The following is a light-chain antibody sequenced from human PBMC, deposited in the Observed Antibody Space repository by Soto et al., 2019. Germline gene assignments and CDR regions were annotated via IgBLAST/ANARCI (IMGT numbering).Light chain of an antibody. J-gene: IGLJ2*01. CDR3: SSYAGNNNVV. CDR2: EVN. Sequence: QSVLTQPPSASGSPGQSVTISCTGTSSDVGDYKFVSWYQQHPGKAPKLLMYEVNRRPSGVPDRFSGSKSGNTASLTVSGLHAEDEAEYYCSSYAGNNNVVFGGGTKLTVL. V-gene: IGLV2-8*01. CDR1: SSDVGDYKF.